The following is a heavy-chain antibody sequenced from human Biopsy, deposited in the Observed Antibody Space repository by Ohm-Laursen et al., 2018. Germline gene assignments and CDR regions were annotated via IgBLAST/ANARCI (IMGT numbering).Heavy chain of an antibody. CDR1: GFPFSDYY. V-gene: IGHV3-11*01. D-gene: IGHD2-15*01. J-gene: IGHJ4*02. CDR3: AKTFHGSSFLYDY. CDR2: ISSGGTTI. Sequence: SLRLSCAASGFPFSDYYMRWIRQAPGKGLEWVSYISSGGTTIYYADSVKGRFTISRDNAKNSLYLQMNSLRADDTAVYYCAKTFHGSSFLYDYWGQGTLVTVSS.